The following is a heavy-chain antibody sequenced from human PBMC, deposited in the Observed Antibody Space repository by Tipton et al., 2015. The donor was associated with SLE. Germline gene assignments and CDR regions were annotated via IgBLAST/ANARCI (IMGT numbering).Heavy chain of an antibody. CDR1: GYTFTSYG. J-gene: IGHJ6*02. CDR2: IIPIFGTA. CDR3: AGTTMVRGMDV. V-gene: IGHV1-69*01. D-gene: IGHD3-10*01. Sequence: QVQLVQSGAEVKKPGASVKVSCKAFGYTFTSYGISWVRQAPGQGLEWMGGIIPIFGTANYAQKFQGRVTITADESTSTAYMELSSLRSEDTAVYYCAGTTMVRGMDVWGQGTTVTVSS.